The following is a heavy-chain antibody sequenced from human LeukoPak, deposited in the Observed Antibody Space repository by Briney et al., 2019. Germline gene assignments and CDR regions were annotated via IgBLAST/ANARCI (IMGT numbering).Heavy chain of an antibody. Sequence: SETLSLTCTVSGGSISSYYWSWIRQPPGKGLEWIGYIYYRGSTNYNPSLKSRVTISVDTSKNQFSLKLSSVTAADTAVYYCARSMTTVTVFDYWGQGTLVTVSS. CDR3: ARSMTTVTVFDY. CDR1: GGSISSYY. V-gene: IGHV4-59*08. CDR2: IYYRGST. D-gene: IGHD4-17*01. J-gene: IGHJ4*02.